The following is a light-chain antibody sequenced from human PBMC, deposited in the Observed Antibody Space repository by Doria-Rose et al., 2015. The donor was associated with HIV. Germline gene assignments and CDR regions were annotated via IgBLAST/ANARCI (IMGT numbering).Light chain of an antibody. Sequence: EIVLTQSPGTLSLSPGERATLSCRASQSFSSTYLAWYQQKPGQAPSLLIYDGSTRATGIPDRFSASGSGTDFTLPINRLELEDFALYYCHQYGTSWTFGQGTKVEI. J-gene: IGKJ1*01. CDR2: DGS. V-gene: IGKV3-20*01. CDR3: HQYGTSWT. CDR1: QSFSSTY.